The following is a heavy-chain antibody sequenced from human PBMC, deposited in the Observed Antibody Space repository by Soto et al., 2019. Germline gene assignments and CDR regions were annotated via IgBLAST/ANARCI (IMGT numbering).Heavy chain of an antibody. CDR3: ARGWSYGMDV. V-gene: IGHV5-10-1*01. Sequence: GESLKISCKGSGYSITSYGISWVRQMAGKGLEWMGRVDPSDSYTNYSPSFQGHVTVSADKSISTAYLQWSSRKASDTAMYYCARGWSYGMDVWGQGTKVTVSS. D-gene: IGHD3-3*01. CDR1: GYSITSYG. CDR2: VDPSDSYT. J-gene: IGHJ6*02.